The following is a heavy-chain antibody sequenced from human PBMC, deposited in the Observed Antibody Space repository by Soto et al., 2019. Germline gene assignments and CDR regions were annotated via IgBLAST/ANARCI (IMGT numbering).Heavy chain of an antibody. CDR3: ARALGYCSGGSRWWEGIDP. D-gene: IGHD2-15*01. CDR1: GYTFTSYY. CDR2: INPSGGST. V-gene: IGHV1-46*01. Sequence: ASVKVSCKASGYTFTSYYMHWVRQAPGQGLEWMGIINPSGGSTSYAQKFQGRVTMTRDTSTSTVYMELSSLRSEDTAVYYCARALGYCSGGSRWWEGIDPRGQGTLVTVSS. J-gene: IGHJ5*02.